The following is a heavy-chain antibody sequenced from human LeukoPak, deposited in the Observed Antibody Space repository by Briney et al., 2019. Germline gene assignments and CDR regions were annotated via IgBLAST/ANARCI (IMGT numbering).Heavy chain of an antibody. CDR1: GYTFTGYY. V-gene: IGHV1-2*02. J-gene: IGHJ4*02. CDR3: AREGGMNGSGYYFDY. Sequence: ASVKVSCKASGYTFTGYYMHWVRQAPGQGLEWMGWINPNSGGTNYAQKLQGRVTMTRDTSISTAYMELSRLRSDDTAVYYCAREGGMNGSGYYFDYWGQGTLVTVSS. D-gene: IGHD3-10*01. CDR2: INPNSGGT.